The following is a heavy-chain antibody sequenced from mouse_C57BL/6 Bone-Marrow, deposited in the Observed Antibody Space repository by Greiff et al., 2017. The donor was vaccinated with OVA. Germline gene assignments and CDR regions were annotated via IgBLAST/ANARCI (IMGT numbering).Heavy chain of an antibody. CDR2: ISYDGSN. CDR1: GYSITSGYY. J-gene: IGHJ4*01. CDR3: ARGDYGYDEGAMDY. Sequence: DVKLQESGPGLVKPSQSLSLTCSVTGYSITSGYYWNWIRQFPGNKLEWMGYISYDGSNNYNPSLKNRISITRDTSKNQFFLKLNSVTTEDTATYYCARGDYGYDEGAMDYWGQGTSVTVSS. V-gene: IGHV3-6*01. D-gene: IGHD2-2*01.